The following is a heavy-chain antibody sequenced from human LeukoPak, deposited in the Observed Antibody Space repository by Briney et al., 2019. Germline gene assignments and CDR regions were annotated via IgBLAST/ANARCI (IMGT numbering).Heavy chain of an antibody. Sequence: PGGSLRLSCAASGFTFSSYGMHWVRQAPGKGLEWVAVIWYDGSNKYYADSVKGRFTISRDNSKNTLYLRMNSLRAEDTAVYYCAKGQPYQLISYFDYWGQGTLVTVSS. CDR2: IWYDGSNK. D-gene: IGHD2-2*01. CDR1: GFTFSSYG. CDR3: AKGQPYQLISYFDY. J-gene: IGHJ4*02. V-gene: IGHV3-33*06.